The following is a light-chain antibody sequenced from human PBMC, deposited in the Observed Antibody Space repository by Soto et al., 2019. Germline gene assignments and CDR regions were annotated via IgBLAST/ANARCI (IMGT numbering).Light chain of an antibody. CDR1: QDISNY. CDR3: QQTFIRTFT. CDR2: DAS. J-gene: IGKJ3*01. Sequence: DIQMTQSPSSLSASLGDTVTITCQASQDISNYLNWYQQRPGKAPQLMISDASDLERGVPSRFSGGGSGTDFTFSISSLQPEDIATYYCQQTFIRTFTFGPGTNVDI. V-gene: IGKV1-33*01.